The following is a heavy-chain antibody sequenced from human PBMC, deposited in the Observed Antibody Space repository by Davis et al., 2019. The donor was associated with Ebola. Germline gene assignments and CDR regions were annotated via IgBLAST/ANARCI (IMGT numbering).Heavy chain of an antibody. CDR1: GGSFSGYY. V-gene: IGHV4-34*01. J-gene: IGHJ4*02. Sequence: PSETLSLTCAVYGGSFSGYYWSWIRQPPGKGLEWIGEINHSGSTNYNPSLKSRVTISVDTSKNQFSLKLSSVTAADTAVYYCARVAPGARYCSSTSCPRGRLDYWGQGTLVTVSS. CDR2: INHSGST. CDR3: ARVAPGARYCSSTSCPRGRLDY. D-gene: IGHD2-2*01.